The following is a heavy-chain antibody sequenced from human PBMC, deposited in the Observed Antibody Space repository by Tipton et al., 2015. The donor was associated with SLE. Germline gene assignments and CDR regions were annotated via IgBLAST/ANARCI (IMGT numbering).Heavy chain of an antibody. CDR2: IIPIFGTA. J-gene: IGHJ4*02. CDR1: GGTFSSYA. CDR3: ARDAKLLYGSGSYYGLRGDY. V-gene: IGHV1-69*05. D-gene: IGHD3-10*01. Sequence: QSGAEVKKPGSSVKVSCKASGGTFSSYAISWVRQAPGQGLEWMGRIIPIFGTANYAQKLQGRVTMTTDTSTSTAYMELRSLRSDDTAVYYCARDAKLLYGSGSYYGLRGDYWGQGTLVTVSS.